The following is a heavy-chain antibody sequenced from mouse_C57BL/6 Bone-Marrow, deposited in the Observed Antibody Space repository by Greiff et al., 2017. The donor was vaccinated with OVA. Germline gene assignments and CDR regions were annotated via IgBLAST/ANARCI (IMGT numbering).Heavy chain of an antibody. J-gene: IGHJ3*01. Sequence: VQLQQSGPELLKPGASVKISCKASGYSFTGYYMNWVKQSPEKSLEWIGEINPSTGGTTYNQKFKAKATLTVDKSSSTAYMQLKSLTSEDSAVYYCARSGGAQATTWFAYWGQGTLVTVSA. CDR3: ARSGGAQATTWFAY. CDR1: GYSFTGYY. CDR2: INPSTGGT. V-gene: IGHV1-42*01. D-gene: IGHD3-2*02.